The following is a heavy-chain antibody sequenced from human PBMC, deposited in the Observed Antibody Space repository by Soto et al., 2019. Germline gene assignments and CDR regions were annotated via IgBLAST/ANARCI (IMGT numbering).Heavy chain of an antibody. CDR1: GFTFSSYW. CDR3: LRGYCSSTSCYTNYYYGMDV. V-gene: IGHV3-74*01. J-gene: IGHJ6*02. Sequence: GGSLRLSCAASGFTFSSYWMHWVRQAPGKGLVWVSRINSDGSSTSYADSVKGRFTISRDNAKNTLYLQMNSLRAEDTAVYYCLRGYCSSTSCYTNYYYGMDVWGQGTTVTVS. CDR2: INSDGSST. D-gene: IGHD2-2*02.